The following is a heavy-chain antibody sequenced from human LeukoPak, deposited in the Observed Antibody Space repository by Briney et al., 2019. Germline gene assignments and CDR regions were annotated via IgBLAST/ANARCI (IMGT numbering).Heavy chain of an antibody. V-gene: IGHV6-1*01. CDR3: GRETDFGVVTN. CDR1: GDSVSINGAS. Sequence: SQTLSLTCAISGDSVSINGASWNWIRQSPSRGLEWLGRTYYRSQQWHSDYAPSVKGRINLDPDTSKNQFSLQLNSMTPEDTAVYYCGRETDFGVVTNWGQGTLVTVSS. CDR2: TYYRSQQWHS. J-gene: IGHJ4*02. D-gene: IGHD3-3*01.